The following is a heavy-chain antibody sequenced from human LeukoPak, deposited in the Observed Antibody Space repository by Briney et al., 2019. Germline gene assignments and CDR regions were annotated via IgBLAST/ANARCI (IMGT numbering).Heavy chain of an antibody. V-gene: IGHV4-34*01. D-gene: IGHD3-22*01. J-gene: IGHJ4*02. CDR1: GGSFSGYY. CDR2: INHSGST. Sequence: SETLSLTCAVYGGSFSGYYWSWIRQPPGKGLEWIGEINHSGSTNYNPSLKSRVTISVGTSKNQFSLKLSSVTAADTAVYYCARDSSGFDYWGQGTLVTVSS. CDR3: ARDSSGFDY.